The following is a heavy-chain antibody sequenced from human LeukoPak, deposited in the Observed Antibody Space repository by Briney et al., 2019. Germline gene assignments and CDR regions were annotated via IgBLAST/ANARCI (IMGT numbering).Heavy chain of an antibody. Sequence: SVKVSCKASGGTFSSYVISWVRQAPGQGLEWMGRIIPIFGTANYAQKFQGRVTITTDESTSTAYMELSSLRSEDTAVYYCARDSCSSTSCYLVPDYYYMDVWGKGTTVTVSS. D-gene: IGHD2-2*01. J-gene: IGHJ6*03. CDR3: ARDSCSSTSCYLVPDYYYMDV. V-gene: IGHV1-69*05. CDR2: IIPIFGTA. CDR1: GGTFSSYV.